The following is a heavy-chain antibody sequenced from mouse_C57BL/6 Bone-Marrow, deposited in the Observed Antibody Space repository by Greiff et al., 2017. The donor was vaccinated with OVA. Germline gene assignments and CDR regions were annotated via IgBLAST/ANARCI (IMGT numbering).Heavy chain of an antibody. CDR2: IDPSDSYT. J-gene: IGHJ1*03. V-gene: IGHV1-69*01. Sequence: QVQLKQSGAELVMPGASVKLSCKASGYTFTSYWMHWVKQRPGQGLEWIGEIDPSDSYTNYNQKFKGKSTLTVDKSSSTAYMQLSSLTSEDSAVYYCARKPYYYGSRGFDVWGTGTTVTVSS. CDR3: ARKPYYYGSRGFDV. CDR1: GYTFTSYW. D-gene: IGHD1-1*01.